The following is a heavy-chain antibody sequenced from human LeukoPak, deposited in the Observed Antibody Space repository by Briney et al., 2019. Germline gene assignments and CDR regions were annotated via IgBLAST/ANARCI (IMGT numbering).Heavy chain of an antibody. D-gene: IGHD2-2*01. CDR1: GYTFTSYG. CDR3: AIAVRKYQLLSSYYYYMDV. J-gene: IGHJ6*03. CDR2: ISAYNGNT. V-gene: IGHV1-18*01. Sequence: GASVKVSCKASGYTFTSYGISWVRQAPGQGLEWMGWISAYNGNTNYAQKLQGRVTMTTDTSTSTAYMELRSLRSDDTAVYYCAIAVRKYQLLSSYYYYMDVWGKGTTVTVSS.